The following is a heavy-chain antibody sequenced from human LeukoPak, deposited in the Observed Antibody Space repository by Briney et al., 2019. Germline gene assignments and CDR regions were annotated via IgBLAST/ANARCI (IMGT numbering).Heavy chain of an antibody. Sequence: SETLSLTCAVYGGSFCGYYWSWIRQPPGKGLEWIGEINHSGSTNYNPSLKSRVTISVDTSKNQFSLKLSSVTAADTAVYYCARLNLGKLPPGIAAAGTPVVFDYWGQGTLVTVSS. V-gene: IGHV4-34*01. CDR3: ARLNLGKLPPGIAAAGTPVVFDY. J-gene: IGHJ4*02. D-gene: IGHD6-13*01. CDR2: INHSGST. CDR1: GGSFCGYY.